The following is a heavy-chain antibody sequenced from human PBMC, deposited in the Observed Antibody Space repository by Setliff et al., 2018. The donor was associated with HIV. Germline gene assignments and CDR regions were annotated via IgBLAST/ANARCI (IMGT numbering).Heavy chain of an antibody. CDR1: GASISTYY. D-gene: IGHD3-22*01. CDR2: VSYSGST. CDR3: ARHGHFYDSSSSDAFDI. V-gene: IGHV4-59*08. Sequence: PSETLSLTCTVSGASISTYYWSWIRQPPGKGLEWLGYVSYSGSTNFNPSLESRLAMSVDMSKNHFSLKLRSVTAADTAVYYCARHGHFYDSSSSDAFDIWGHGTMVTV. J-gene: IGHJ3*02.